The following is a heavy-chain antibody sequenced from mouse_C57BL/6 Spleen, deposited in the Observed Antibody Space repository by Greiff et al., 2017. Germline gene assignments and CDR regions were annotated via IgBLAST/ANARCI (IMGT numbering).Heavy chain of an antibody. CDR2: ISSGGSYT. D-gene: IGHD2-4*01. V-gene: IGHV5-6*01. Sequence: EVKLVASGGDLVKPGGSLKLSCAASGFTFSSYGMSWVRQTPDKRLEWVATISSGGSYTYYPDSVKGRFTISRDTAKNTLYLQMSSLKSEDTAMYYCARHGDYDYDRPSWFAYWGQGTLVTVSA. CDR1: GFTFSSYG. CDR3: ARHGDYDYDRPSWFAY. J-gene: IGHJ3*01.